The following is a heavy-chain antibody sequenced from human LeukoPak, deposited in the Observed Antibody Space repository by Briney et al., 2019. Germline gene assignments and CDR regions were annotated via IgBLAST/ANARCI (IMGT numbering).Heavy chain of an antibody. CDR1: GGTFSSYA. CDR2: IIPIFGTA. J-gene: IGHJ6*02. V-gene: IGHV1-69*13. D-gene: IGHD2-2*01. CDR3: AGLSRRYQLLTHYYYGMDV. Sequence: SVKVSCKASGGTFSSYAISWVRQAPGQGLEWMGGIIPIFGTANYAQKFQGRVTITADESTSTAYMELSSLRSEDTAVYYCAGLSRRYQLLTHYYYGMDVWGQGTTVTVSS.